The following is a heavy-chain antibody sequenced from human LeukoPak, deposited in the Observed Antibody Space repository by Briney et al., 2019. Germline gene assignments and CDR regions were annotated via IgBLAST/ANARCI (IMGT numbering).Heavy chain of an antibody. V-gene: IGHV3-53*01. CDR3: ARYDSRSGPGGLDS. J-gene: IGHJ1*01. D-gene: IGHD3-10*01. CDR2: FYSDGRT. CDR1: GFTVNSNY. Sequence: GGSLRLSCAVSGFTVNSNYMSWVRQAPGKGPEWISGFYSDGRTYYAGSAQGRFTMSRDSSKNTVYLQMNSVRAEDTAVYYCARYDSRSGPGGLDSWGQGTLVTVSS.